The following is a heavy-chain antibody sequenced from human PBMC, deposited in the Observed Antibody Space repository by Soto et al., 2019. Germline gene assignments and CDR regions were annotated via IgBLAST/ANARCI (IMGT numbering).Heavy chain of an antibody. CDR2: ISYDGSNK. V-gene: IGHV3-30*18. CDR1: GFTFSSYG. J-gene: IGHJ4*02. CDR3: AKDAQDSSHFDY. Sequence: SLRLSCAASGFTFSSYGMHWVRQAPGKGLEWVAVISYDGSNKYYADSVKGRFTISRDNSKNTLYLQMNSLRAEDTAVYYCAKDAQDSSHFDYWGQGTLVTVSS. D-gene: IGHD6-19*01.